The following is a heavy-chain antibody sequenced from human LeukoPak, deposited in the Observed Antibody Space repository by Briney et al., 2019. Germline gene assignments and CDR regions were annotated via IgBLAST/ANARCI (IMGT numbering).Heavy chain of an antibody. J-gene: IGHJ4*02. CDR1: GYTLTELS. V-gene: IGHV1-24*01. D-gene: IGHD6-19*01. Sequence: ASVKVSCKVSGYTLTELSMHWVRQAPGKGLEWMGGFDPEDGETIYAQKFQGRVTMTEDTSTDTAYMELSSLRSEDTAVYYCATGIAVAGRGWYFDYWGQGTLVTVSS. CDR2: FDPEDGET. CDR3: ATGIAVAGRGWYFDY.